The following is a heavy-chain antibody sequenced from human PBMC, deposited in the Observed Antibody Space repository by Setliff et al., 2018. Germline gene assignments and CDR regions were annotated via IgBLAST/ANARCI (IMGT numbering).Heavy chain of an antibody. CDR3: ARAGLAATGRKGVFDH. CDR2: ISIGGGST. V-gene: IGHV1-46*01. CDR1: GYSFTRYY. Sequence: RASVKVSCKASGYSFTRYYMYWVRQAPGQGLEWMGIISIGGGSTTYAQKFQGRVTMTRDTSTNTVYMELSGLTSDDTAVYYCARAGLAATGRKGVFDHWGQGTLVTVSS. J-gene: IGHJ4*02. D-gene: IGHD6-13*01.